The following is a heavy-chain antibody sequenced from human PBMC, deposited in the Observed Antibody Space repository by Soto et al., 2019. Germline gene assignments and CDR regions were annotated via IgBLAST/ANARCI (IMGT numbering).Heavy chain of an antibody. V-gene: IGHV1-69*06. CDR1: GGTFSSYA. CDR2: IIPIFGTA. D-gene: IGHD2-21*02. Sequence: QVQLVQSGAEVKKPGSSVKVSCKASGGTFSSYAISWERQAPGQGLEWMGGIIPIFGTANYAQKFQGRVTITADKSTSTAYMELSSLRSEDTAVYYCARDGTYCGGDCYSYFDYWGQGTLVTVSS. J-gene: IGHJ4*02. CDR3: ARDGTYCGGDCYSYFDY.